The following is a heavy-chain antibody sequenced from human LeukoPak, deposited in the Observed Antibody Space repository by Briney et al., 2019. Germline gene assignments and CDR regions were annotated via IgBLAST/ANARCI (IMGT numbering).Heavy chain of an antibody. V-gene: IGHV4-31*03. D-gene: IGHD6-13*01. J-gene: IGHJ6*02. CDR1: GGSISSGGYY. CDR3: ARGYSSSWTYDYGMDV. Sequence: SETLSLTCTVSGGSISSGGYYWSWIRQHPGKGLEWIGYIYYSGSTYYNPSLKSRVTISVDTSKNQFSLKLNSVTAADTAVYYCARGYSSSWTYDYGMDVWGQGTTVTVSS. CDR2: IYYSGST.